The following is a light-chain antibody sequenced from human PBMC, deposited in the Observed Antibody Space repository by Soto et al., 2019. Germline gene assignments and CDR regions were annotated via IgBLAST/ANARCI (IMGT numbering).Light chain of an antibody. Sequence: DIQMTQSPSSVSASVGNRVIITCRASQDISRWLAWYQQKPGKAPKLLIYSASSVISGAPSRFSGSASGTDCTLTISSLEPEDFATYYCQQASSFPTFGGGTKVDI. CDR3: QQASSFPT. CDR2: SAS. CDR1: QDISRW. V-gene: IGKV1-12*01. J-gene: IGKJ4*01.